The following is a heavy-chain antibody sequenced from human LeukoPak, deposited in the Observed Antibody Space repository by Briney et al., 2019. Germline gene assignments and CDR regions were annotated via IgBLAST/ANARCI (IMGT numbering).Heavy chain of an antibody. Sequence: GGSLRLSCAASGFTFSSYEMNWVRQAPGKGLEWVSYISSSGSTIYYADSVKGRFTISRDNAKNSLYLQMNSLRAEDTAVYYCASVLANCGGDCYSGDYWGQGTLVTVSS. V-gene: IGHV3-48*03. CDR3: ASVLANCGGDCYSGDY. CDR1: GFTFSSYE. CDR2: ISSSGSTI. J-gene: IGHJ4*02. D-gene: IGHD2-21*02.